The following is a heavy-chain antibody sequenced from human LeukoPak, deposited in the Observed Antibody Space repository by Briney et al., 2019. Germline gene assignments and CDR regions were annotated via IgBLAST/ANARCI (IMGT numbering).Heavy chain of an antibody. J-gene: IGHJ4*02. CDR2: ISGSGGST. CDR3: AKGGYSSGWYLNKHDY. CDR1: GFTFSSYA. Sequence: GGSLRLSCAASGFTFSSYAMSWVRQAPGKGLEWVSAISGSGGSTYYADSVKGRFTISRDNSKNTLYLQMNSLRAEDTAVYYCAKGGYSSGWYLNKHDYWGQGTLVTVSP. V-gene: IGHV3-23*01. D-gene: IGHD6-19*01.